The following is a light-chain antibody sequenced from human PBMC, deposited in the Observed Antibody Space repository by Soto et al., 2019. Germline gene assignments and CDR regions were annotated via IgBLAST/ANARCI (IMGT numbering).Light chain of an antibody. Sequence: QSALTQPASVSGSLGQSITISCAGTSSDIDHYKFVSWYQQHPGKAPKLVIYDVSNRPSGIYDRFSGSKSGNTASLTISGLQPEDEADYYCCSYTVTDTKFGGGTKLTVL. V-gene: IGLV2-14*03. CDR3: CSYTVTDTK. J-gene: IGLJ3*02. CDR1: SSDIDHYKF. CDR2: DVS.